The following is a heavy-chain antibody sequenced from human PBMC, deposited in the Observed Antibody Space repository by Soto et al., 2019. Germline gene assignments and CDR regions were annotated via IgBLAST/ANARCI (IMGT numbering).Heavy chain of an antibody. D-gene: IGHD4-4*01. J-gene: IGHJ4*02. CDR2: ISGSGGST. V-gene: IGHV3-23*01. CDR3: ARGVNDYSNPTVTAATTFDY. CDR1: GFTFSSYA. Sequence: GGSLRLSCAASGFTFSSYAMSWVRQAPGKGLEWVSAISGSGGSTYYADSVKGRFTISRDNSKNTLYLQMNSLRAEETAVYYCARGVNDYSNPTVTAATTFDYWGQGTLVTVSS.